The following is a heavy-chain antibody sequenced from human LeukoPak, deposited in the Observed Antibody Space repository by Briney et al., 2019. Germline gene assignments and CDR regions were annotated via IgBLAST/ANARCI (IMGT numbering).Heavy chain of an antibody. D-gene: IGHD2-2*01. V-gene: IGHV3-23*01. CDR3: AKDLMVVPAAVDAFDI. CDR2: ISGSGGST. J-gene: IGHJ3*02. CDR1: GFTYSRYA. Sequence: WGALRLSCAASGFTYSRYAMSWVRQAPGKGLEWVSAISGSGGSTYYADSVKGRFTISRDNSKNTLYLQMNSLRAEDTAVYYCAKDLMVVPAAVDAFDIWAQGTMVTVSS.